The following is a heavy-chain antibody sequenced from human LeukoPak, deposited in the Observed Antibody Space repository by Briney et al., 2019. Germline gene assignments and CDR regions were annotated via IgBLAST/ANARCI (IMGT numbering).Heavy chain of an antibody. CDR1: GFTFSSYS. CDR2: ISSSSSYI. CDR3: ARVHSSSVWYLVKSGYFDY. Sequence: GGSLRLSCAASGFTFSSYSMNWVRQAPGKGLEWVSSISSSSSYIYYADSVKGRFTISRDNAKNSLYLQMNSLRAEDTAVYYCARVHSSSVWYLVKSGYFDYWGQGTLVTVSS. V-gene: IGHV3-21*01. D-gene: IGHD6-19*01. J-gene: IGHJ4*02.